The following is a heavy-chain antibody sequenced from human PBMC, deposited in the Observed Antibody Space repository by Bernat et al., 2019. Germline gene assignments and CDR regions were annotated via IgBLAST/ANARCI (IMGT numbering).Heavy chain of an antibody. J-gene: IGHJ4*02. D-gene: IGHD3-10*01. Sequence: EVQLVESGGGLVQPGGSLRLSCAASGFTFSSYWMSWFRQAPGKGLEWVANIKQDGSGKYYVDTVKGRVTSSRDNAKNSLYLQMNSLRAEDTAVYYCARKGSCDYWGQGTLVTVSS. CDR1: GFTFSSYW. V-gene: IGHV3-7*01. CDR2: IKQDGSGK. CDR3: ARKGSCDY.